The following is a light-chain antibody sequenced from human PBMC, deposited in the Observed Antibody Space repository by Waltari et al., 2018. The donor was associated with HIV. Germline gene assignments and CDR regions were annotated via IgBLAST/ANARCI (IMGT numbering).Light chain of an antibody. V-gene: IGLV3-21*04. CDR2: ADS. CDR1: KIGSKS. CDR3: QVWDSGSDHVV. Sequence: SYVLTQPPSVSVAPGKTARISCGGNKIGSKSVHWYQQKPGQAPVLVIYADSDRPSGVPERFSGSNSGNTATLTISRVQAGDEADYYCQVWDSGSDHVVFGGGTKLTVL. J-gene: IGLJ2*01.